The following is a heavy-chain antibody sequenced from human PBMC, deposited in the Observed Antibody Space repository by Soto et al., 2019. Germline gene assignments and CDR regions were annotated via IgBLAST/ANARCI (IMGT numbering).Heavy chain of an antibody. D-gene: IGHD3-10*01. Sequence: QVQLQESGPGLVKASETLSLTCTVSGGSVSSYYWSWIRQPPGKGLEWIGYIFYSGSTSYNPSLKSRVTISVDTSKNHFSLKRSSVTAADTAVYYCARHGGITMVRGVLAAFDIWGQWTMVSVSS. CDR1: GGSVSSYY. V-gene: IGHV4-59*08. J-gene: IGHJ3*02. CDR3: ARHGGITMVRGVLAAFDI. CDR2: IFYSGST.